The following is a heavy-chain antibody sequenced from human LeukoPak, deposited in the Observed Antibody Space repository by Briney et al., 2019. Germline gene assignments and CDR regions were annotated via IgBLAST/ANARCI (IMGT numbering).Heavy chain of an antibody. Sequence: SETLSLTCTVSGGSISSYYWSWIRQPPGKGLEWIGYIYYSGSTNYNPSLKSRVIISVDTSKNQFSLKLSSVTAADTAVYYCAQGSYGPNDAFDIWGQGTMVTVSS. J-gene: IGHJ3*02. D-gene: IGHD5-18*01. CDR2: IYYSGST. CDR3: AQGSYGPNDAFDI. CDR1: GGSISSYY. V-gene: IGHV4-59*01.